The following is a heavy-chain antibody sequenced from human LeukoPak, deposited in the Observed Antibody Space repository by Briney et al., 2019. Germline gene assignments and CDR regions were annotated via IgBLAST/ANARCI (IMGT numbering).Heavy chain of an antibody. D-gene: IGHD3-16*01. J-gene: IGHJ6*03. V-gene: IGHV3-66*01. CDR1: GFTFSNYG. Sequence: GGSLRLSCAVSGFTFSNYGMGWVRQAPGKGLEWVSVIYSGGSTYYADSVKGRFTISRDNSKNTLYLQMNSLRAEDTAVYYCARVGDGRVIRRYYYYYMDVWGKGTTVTISS. CDR2: IYSGGST. CDR3: ARVGDGRVIRRYYYYYMDV.